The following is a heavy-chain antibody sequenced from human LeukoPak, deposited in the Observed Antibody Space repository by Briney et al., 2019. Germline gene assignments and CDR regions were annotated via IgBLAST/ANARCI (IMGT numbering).Heavy chain of an antibody. V-gene: IGHV4-4*07. Sequence: SETLSLTCTVSGGSISNYYRSWIRQPAGKGLEWIGRIYTSGSTNYNPSLKSRVTMSVDTSKNQFSLKLSSGTAADTAVYYGARYADFWSGYRLWYFDYWGQGTLVTVSS. CDR2: IYTSGST. D-gene: IGHD3-3*01. J-gene: IGHJ4*02. CDR3: ARYADFWSGYRLWYFDY. CDR1: GGSISNYY.